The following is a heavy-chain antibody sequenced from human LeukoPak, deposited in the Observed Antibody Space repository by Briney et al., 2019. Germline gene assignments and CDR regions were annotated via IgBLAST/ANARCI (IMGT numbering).Heavy chain of an antibody. CDR3: AKLPDYGDYSSGV. J-gene: IGHJ4*02. CDR1: GGSISSYY. D-gene: IGHD4-17*01. Sequence: PSETLSLTFSVSGGSISSYYWSWIRQPPGKGLEWIGYLYSGTTNYNPSLKSRVTLSVDTSKNQFSLRLSSVTAADTAVYYCAKLPDYGDYSSGVWGQGILVTVSS. V-gene: IGHV4-59*08. CDR2: LYSGTT.